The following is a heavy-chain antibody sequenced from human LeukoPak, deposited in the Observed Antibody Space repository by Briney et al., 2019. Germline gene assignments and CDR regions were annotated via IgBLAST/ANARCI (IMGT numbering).Heavy chain of an antibody. V-gene: IGHV3-30*04. CDR2: ISYDGSNK. CDR3: AKGLAAAELDY. J-gene: IGHJ4*02. D-gene: IGHD6-13*01. Sequence: AGGSLRLSCAASGFTSSSYAMHWVRQAPGKGLEWVAVISYDGSNKYYADSVKGRFTISRDNSKNTLYLQMNSLRAEDTAVYYCAKGLAAAELDYWGQGTLVTVSS. CDR1: GFTSSSYA.